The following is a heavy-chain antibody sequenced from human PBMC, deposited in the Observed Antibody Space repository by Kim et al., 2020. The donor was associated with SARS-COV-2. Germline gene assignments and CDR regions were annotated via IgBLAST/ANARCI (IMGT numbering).Heavy chain of an antibody. Sequence: LKSRVTISVDTSKNQFSLKLSSVTAADTAVYYCARESSARFYYYYYGMDVWGQGTTVTVSS. CDR3: ARESSARFYYYYYGMDV. D-gene: IGHD6-19*01. J-gene: IGHJ6*02. V-gene: IGHV4-39*02.